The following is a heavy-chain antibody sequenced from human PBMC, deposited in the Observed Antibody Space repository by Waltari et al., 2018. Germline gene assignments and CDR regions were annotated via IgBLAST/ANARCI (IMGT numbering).Heavy chain of an antibody. D-gene: IGHD5-12*01. CDR2: SSHDGDND. CDR1: GFAFKSYA. CDR3: ARGRAVATL. J-gene: IGHJ1*01. V-gene: IGHV3-30*03. Sequence: EQLVQSGGGVVQPGGSLRLSCAASGFAFKSYAFEWVRQAPGKGLEWVAVSSHDGDNDQYGTSVKGRFIVSRDNSRDTVYLQMNSLTPEDTALYFCARGRAVATLWGQWTFVSVSS.